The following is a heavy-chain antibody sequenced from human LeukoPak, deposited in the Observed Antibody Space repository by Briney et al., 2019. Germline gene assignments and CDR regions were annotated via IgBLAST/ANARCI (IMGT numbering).Heavy chain of an antibody. D-gene: IGHD3-9*01. Sequence: SETLSLTCAVYSGSISGYYWSWIRQSPGSGLEWIGQIDYSGSTNYNQSLKSRVTISVDTSKNQFSLKLNSVTAADTAVYFCALDISNYYFRGMNVWGQGTTVTVSS. V-gene: IGHV4-34*01. CDR3: ALDISNYYFRGMNV. CDR1: SGSISGYY. CDR2: IDYSGST. J-gene: IGHJ6*02.